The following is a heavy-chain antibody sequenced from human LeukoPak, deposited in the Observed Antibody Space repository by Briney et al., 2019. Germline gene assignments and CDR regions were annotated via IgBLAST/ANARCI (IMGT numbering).Heavy chain of an antibody. Sequence: SQTLSLTCTVSGGSISSYYWSWIRQPAGKGLEWIGRIYTSGGTNYNPSLKSRVTMSVDTSKNQFSLKLSSVTAADTAVYYCAREFSIFGVVPPWEYYYYYMDVWGKGTTVTVSS. CDR1: GGSISSYY. CDR3: AREFSIFGVVPPWEYYYYYMDV. CDR2: IYTSGGT. V-gene: IGHV4-4*07. J-gene: IGHJ6*03. D-gene: IGHD3-3*01.